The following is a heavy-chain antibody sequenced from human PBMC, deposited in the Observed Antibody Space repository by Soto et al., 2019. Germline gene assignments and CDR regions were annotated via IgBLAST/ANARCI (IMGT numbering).Heavy chain of an antibody. D-gene: IGHD4-17*01. CDR1: GYTFTSYA. V-gene: IGHV1-3*01. Sequence: GSVKVSCKASGYTFTSYAIHWVRQAPGQRLEWMGWINAGNGNTKYSQKFQGRVTITRDTSASTAYMELSSLRSEDTAVYYCAREPAFYGDYDPYFDYWGQGTLVTVS. CDR2: INAGNGNT. CDR3: AREPAFYGDYDPYFDY. J-gene: IGHJ4*02.